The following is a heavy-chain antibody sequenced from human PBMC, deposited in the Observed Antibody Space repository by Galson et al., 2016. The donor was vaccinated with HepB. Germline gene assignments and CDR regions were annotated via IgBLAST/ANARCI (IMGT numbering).Heavy chain of an antibody. CDR3: AREGNYYTLDY. Sequence: SVKVSCKASAYTFTNYAIHWVRQAPGQGLDWMGWIIPGNGDTKYSQTFQGRVTITRDTSVNTAYMELSSLRSEDTAVYYCAREGNYYTLDYWGQGTLVTVSS. CDR1: AYTFTNYA. J-gene: IGHJ4*02. CDR2: IIPGNGDT. D-gene: IGHD1-26*01. V-gene: IGHV1-3*01.